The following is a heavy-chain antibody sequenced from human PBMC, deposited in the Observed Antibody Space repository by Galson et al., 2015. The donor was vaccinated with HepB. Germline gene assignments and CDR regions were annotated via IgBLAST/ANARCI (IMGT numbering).Heavy chain of an antibody. J-gene: IGHJ4*02. CDR2: INADGSDT. V-gene: IGHV3-74*01. Sequence: SLRLSCAASGFTFDHYWIHWVRQAPGKGLMWVSRINADGSDTGYEDSAEGRFTISRDNANSMLNLQLDSLTVADTAVYYCARDSVSHPFDYRGQGTLVTVSS. D-gene: IGHD5/OR15-5a*01. CDR3: ARDSVSHPFDY. CDR1: GFTFDHYW.